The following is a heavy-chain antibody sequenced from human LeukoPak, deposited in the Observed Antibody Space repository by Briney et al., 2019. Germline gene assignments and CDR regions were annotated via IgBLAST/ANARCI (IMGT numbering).Heavy chain of an antibody. CDR1: GYTFTSYY. V-gene: IGHV1-2*02. Sequence: ASVKVSCKASGYTFTSYYMHWVRQAPGQGLEWMGWINPNSGGTNYAQKFQGRVTMTRDTSISTAYMELSRLRSDDTAVYYCARDSSGWYYYYMDVWGKGTTVTISS. CDR3: ARDSSGWYYYYMDV. D-gene: IGHD6-19*01. J-gene: IGHJ6*03. CDR2: INPNSGGT.